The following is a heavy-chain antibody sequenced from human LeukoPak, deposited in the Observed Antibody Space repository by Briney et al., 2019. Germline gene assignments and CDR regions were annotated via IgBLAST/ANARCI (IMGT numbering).Heavy chain of an antibody. Sequence: GGSLRLSCAASGFTVSSNYMSWVRQAPGKGLEWVSVIYSGGSTYYADSVKGRFTISRDNSKNTLYLQMNSLRPEDTAVHYCARVYGVNFDYWGQGTLVTVSS. CDR3: ARVYGVNFDY. J-gene: IGHJ4*02. CDR1: GFTVSSNY. V-gene: IGHV3-53*01. CDR2: IYSGGST. D-gene: IGHD4-17*01.